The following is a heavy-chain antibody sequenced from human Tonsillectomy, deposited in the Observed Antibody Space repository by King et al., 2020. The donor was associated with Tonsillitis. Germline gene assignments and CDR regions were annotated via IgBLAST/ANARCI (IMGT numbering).Heavy chain of an antibody. Sequence: RVTLKESGPALVKPTQTLTLTCTFSGFSLSTSTMCVTWIRQPPGKALEWLALIDWGDFEYYNTSLRTRLTISKDTSKNQVVLTMTNMDPVDTATYYCARKTMSGSYLSDFYFYAMDVWGQGTTVTVSS. CDR1: GFSLSTSTMC. J-gene: IGHJ6*02. CDR3: ARKTMSGSYLSDFYFYAMDV. D-gene: IGHD1-26*01. V-gene: IGHV2-70*11. CDR2: IDWGDFE.